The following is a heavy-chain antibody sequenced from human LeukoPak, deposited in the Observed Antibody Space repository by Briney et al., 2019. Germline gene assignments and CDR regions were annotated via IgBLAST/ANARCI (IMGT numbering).Heavy chain of an antibody. V-gene: IGHV3-21*01. J-gene: IGHJ6*03. D-gene: IGHD5-24*01. CDR1: GFTFSSYS. Sequence: GGSLRLSCADSGFTFSSYSMNWVRQAPGRGLEWVSSISSSSSYIYYADSVKGRFTISRDNAKNSLYLQMNSLRAEDTAVYYCARAPVPMATRNYYYYMDVWGKGTRVTVSS. CDR2: ISSSSSYI. CDR3: ARAPVPMATRNYYYYMDV.